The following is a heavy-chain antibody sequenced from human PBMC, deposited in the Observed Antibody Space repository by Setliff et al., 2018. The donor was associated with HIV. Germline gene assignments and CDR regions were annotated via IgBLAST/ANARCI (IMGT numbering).Heavy chain of an antibody. J-gene: IGHJ4*02. Sequence: ASVKVSCKASGYTFTNYGITWVRQAPGQGLEWMGWINAYNGNTNYAQELQGRVTMPTDTSTSTVYMELRSLRSADTAVDYCAREGYSGSGYYWADYWGQGTLVTVSS. CDR1: GYTFTNYG. D-gene: IGHD3-3*01. CDR2: INAYNGNT. V-gene: IGHV1-18*01. CDR3: AREGYSGSGYYWADY.